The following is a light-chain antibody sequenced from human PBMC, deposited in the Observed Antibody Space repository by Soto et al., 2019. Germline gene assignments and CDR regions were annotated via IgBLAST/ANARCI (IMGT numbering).Light chain of an antibody. Sequence: QSALTQPASVSGSPGQSITISCTGTSNDFGGYNYVSWYQQHPGKAPQLIIYEVSNRPSGVSHRFSGSKSGDTASLTISGLQAEDGADYYCSSYTAFSTWVFGGGTKVTVL. CDR1: SNDFGGYNY. J-gene: IGLJ3*02. CDR2: EVS. V-gene: IGLV2-14*01. CDR3: SSYTAFSTWV.